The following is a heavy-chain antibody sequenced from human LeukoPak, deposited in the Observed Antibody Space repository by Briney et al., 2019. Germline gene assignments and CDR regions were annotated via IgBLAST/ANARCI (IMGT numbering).Heavy chain of an antibody. J-gene: IGHJ4*02. CDR3: AKDVEG. V-gene: IGHV3-30*18. Sequence: GGSLRLSCAASGFIFSSYGMYWVRQAPGKGLEWVGIISYDSSNQFYADSVKGRFTISRDNSKNTLYLQMNNLRPEDTAVYYCAKDVEGWGQGTLVTVSA. CDR2: ISYDSSNQ. CDR1: GFIFSSYG.